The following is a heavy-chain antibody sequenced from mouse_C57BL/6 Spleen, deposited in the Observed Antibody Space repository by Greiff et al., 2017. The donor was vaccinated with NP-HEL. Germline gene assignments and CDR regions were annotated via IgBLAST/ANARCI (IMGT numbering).Heavy chain of an antibody. V-gene: IGHV5-6*01. D-gene: IGHD1-1*01. Sequence: EVKLMESGGDLVKPGGSLKLSCAASGFTFSSYGMSWVRQTPDKRLEWVATISSGGSYTYYPDSVKGRFTISRDNAKNTLYLQMSSLKSEDTAMYYCARQGYYYGSSFAYAMDYWGQGTSVTVSS. CDR3: ARQGYYYGSSFAYAMDY. CDR1: GFTFSSYG. CDR2: ISSGGSYT. J-gene: IGHJ4*01.